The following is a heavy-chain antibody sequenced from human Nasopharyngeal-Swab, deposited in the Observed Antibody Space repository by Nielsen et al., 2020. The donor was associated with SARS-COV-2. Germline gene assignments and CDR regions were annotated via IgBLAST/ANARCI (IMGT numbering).Heavy chain of an antibody. D-gene: IGHD5-24*01. J-gene: IGHJ4*02. CDR3: AQTSIGMATIRGVLPY. CDR1: GFTFSSYA. V-gene: IGHV3-23*01. CDR2: ISGSGGST. Sequence: GESLKISCAASGFTFSSYAMSWVCQAPGKGLEWVSAISGSGGSTYYADSVKGRFTISRDNSKNTLYLQMNSLRAEDTAVYYCAQTSIGMATIRGVLPYWGQGTLVTVSS.